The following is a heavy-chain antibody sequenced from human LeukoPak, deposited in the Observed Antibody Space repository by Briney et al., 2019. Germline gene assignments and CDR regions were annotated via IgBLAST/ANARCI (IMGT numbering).Heavy chain of an antibody. CDR3: AGRDY. CDR1: GAPISNYY. J-gene: IGHJ4*02. CDR2: VYTSGST. V-gene: IGHV4-4*07. Sequence: SETLSLTCTVSGAPISNYYWSWIRQPAGKGLEWIGRVYTSGSTNYNPSFRSRVTMSVDKSKNRLSLKLTSVTAADTAVYYCAGRDYWGQGTLVTVSS.